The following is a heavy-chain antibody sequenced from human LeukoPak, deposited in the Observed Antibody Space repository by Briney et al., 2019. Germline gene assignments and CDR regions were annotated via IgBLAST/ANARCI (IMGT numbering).Heavy chain of an antibody. V-gene: IGHV4-4*07. CDR2: IYTSGST. CDR3: ARDFHDASSPATEYYYYYYMDV. CDR1: GGSFSGYY. Sequence: SETLSLTCAVYGGSFSGYYWSWIRQPAGKGLEWIGRIYTSGSTNYNPSLKSRVTMSVDTSKNQFSLKLSSVTAADTAVYYCARDFHDASSPATEYYYYYYMDVWGKGTTVTISS. D-gene: IGHD6-13*01. J-gene: IGHJ6*03.